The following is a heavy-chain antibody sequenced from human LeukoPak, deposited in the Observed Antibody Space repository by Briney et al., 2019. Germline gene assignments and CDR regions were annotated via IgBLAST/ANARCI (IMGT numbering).Heavy chain of an antibody. CDR1: RFTFSSYV. V-gene: IGHV3-30*04. CDR2: ISYDGSDK. Sequence: GGSLRLSCAASRFTFSSYVFHWVRQAPGKGLEWVAVISYDGSDKYYADSVKGRLTISRDNSKNTLYVQMNSLRPEDTAVYYCAREGVVEAATLHGFDIWGQGTMVTVSS. J-gene: IGHJ3*02. D-gene: IGHD2-15*01. CDR3: AREGVVEAATLHGFDI.